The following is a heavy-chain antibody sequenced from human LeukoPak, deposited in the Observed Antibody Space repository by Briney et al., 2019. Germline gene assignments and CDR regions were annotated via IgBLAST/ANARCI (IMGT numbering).Heavy chain of an antibody. V-gene: IGHV1-18*04. J-gene: IGHJ3*02. Sequence: GASVKVSCKACGYTFTGYYMHWVRQAPGQGLEWMGWISAYNGNTNYAQKLQGRVTMTTDTSTSTAYMELRSLRSDDTAVYYCARGSGSYAFDIWGQGTMVTVSS. CDR2: ISAYNGNT. CDR1: GYTFTGYY. D-gene: IGHD1-26*01. CDR3: ARGSGSYAFDI.